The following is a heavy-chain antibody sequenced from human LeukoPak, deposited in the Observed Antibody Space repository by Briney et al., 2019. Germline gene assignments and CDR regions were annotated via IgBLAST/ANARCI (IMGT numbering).Heavy chain of an antibody. CDR1: GDSVSSNSAA. V-gene: IGHV6-1*01. CDR2: TYYRSKWYN. D-gene: IGHD6-19*01. CDR3: ARDPGVAGTTAARDAFDI. J-gene: IGHJ3*02. Sequence: SQTLSLTCAISGDSVSSNSAAWNWIRQSPSRGLEWLGRTYYRSKWYNDYAVSVKSRITINPDTSKNQFSLQLNPVTPEDTAVYYCARDPGVAGTTAARDAFDIWGQGTMVTVSS.